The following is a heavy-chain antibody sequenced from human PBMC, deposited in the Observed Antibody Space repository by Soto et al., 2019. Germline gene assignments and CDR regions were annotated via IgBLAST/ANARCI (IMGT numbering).Heavy chain of an antibody. V-gene: IGHV3-21*01. CDR3: ARDSIMITFGGVIANHYYYYGMDV. D-gene: IGHD3-16*02. J-gene: IGHJ6*02. CDR1: GFTFSSYS. CDR2: ISSSSSYI. Sequence: GGSLRLSCAASGFTFSSYSMSWVRQAPGKGLEWVSSISSSSSYIYYADSVKGRFTISRDNAKNSLYLQMNSLRAEDTAVYYCARDSIMITFGGVIANHYYYYGMDVWGQGTTVTVSS.